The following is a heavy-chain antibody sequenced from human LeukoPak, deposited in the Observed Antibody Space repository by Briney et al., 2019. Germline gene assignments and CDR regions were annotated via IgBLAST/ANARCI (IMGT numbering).Heavy chain of an antibody. CDR3: ARYSGSYYVDY. V-gene: IGHV4-59*01. CDR1: GGSISTYY. CDR2: IYYTGSA. Sequence: SETLSLTCTVSGGSISTYYWSWIRQPPGKGLEWIGYIYYTGSANYNPSLESRVTISVDTSENQFSLKLSSVTAADTAVYYCARYSGSYYVDYWGQGTLVTVSS. D-gene: IGHD1-26*01. J-gene: IGHJ4*02.